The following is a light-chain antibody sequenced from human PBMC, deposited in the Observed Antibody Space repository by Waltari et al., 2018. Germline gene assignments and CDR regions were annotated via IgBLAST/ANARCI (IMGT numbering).Light chain of an antibody. CDR1: SSDIGTYDW. J-gene: IGLJ2*01. V-gene: IGLV2-14*03. Sequence: QSALTQPASVSGSPGQSITISCTGSSSDIGTYDWVSWYQQHPGEAPKLMIYDVRPRPSGFSDRFAVSKSGNTASLTVSGLQAEDEADYYCSTYLRSSAPVVFGGGTKLTVL. CDR2: DVR. CDR3: STYLRSSAPVV.